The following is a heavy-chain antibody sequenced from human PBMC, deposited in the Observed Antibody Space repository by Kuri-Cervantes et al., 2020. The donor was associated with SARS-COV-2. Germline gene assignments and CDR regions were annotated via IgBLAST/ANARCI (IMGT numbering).Heavy chain of an antibody. V-gene: IGHV1-8*01. J-gene: IGHJ4*02. CDR2: MNPNSGNT. D-gene: IGHD6-6*01. CDR3: ATGAPTDY. Sequence: ASVKVSCKASGYTFTSYDINWVRQATGQGLEWMGWMNPNSGNTGYAQKLQGRVTMTTDTSTSTAYMELRSLRSDDTAVYYCATGAPTDYWGQGTLVTVSS. CDR1: GYTFTSYD.